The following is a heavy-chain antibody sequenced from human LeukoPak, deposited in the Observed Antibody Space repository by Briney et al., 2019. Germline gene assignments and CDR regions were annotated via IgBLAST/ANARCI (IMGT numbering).Heavy chain of an antibody. CDR2: INPNSGGT. Sequence: AASVKVSCKASGYTFTGYYMHWVRQAPGQGLEWMGWINPNSGGTNYAQKFQGRVTMTRDTSISTAYMELSRLRSDDTAVYYCATSCYGSGSSPDYWGQGTLVTVSS. J-gene: IGHJ4*02. CDR1: GYTFTGYY. CDR3: ATSCYGSGSSPDY. V-gene: IGHV1-2*02. D-gene: IGHD3-10*01.